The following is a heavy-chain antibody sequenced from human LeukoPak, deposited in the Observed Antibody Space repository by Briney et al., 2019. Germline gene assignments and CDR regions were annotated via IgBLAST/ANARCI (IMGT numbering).Heavy chain of an antibody. CDR3: AKTGGSSWGYFDY. CDR1: GFTFRTYG. Sequence: GVSLTLSCAASGFTFRTYGMHWVRQAPGKGLVWVAFIRNDSTIKYSADSVQGRFTISRDNSKSTLYLQMNSLRAEDTAVYYCAKTGGSSWGYFDYWGQGTLVTVSS. V-gene: IGHV3-30*02. CDR2: IRNDSTIK. D-gene: IGHD6-13*01. J-gene: IGHJ4*02.